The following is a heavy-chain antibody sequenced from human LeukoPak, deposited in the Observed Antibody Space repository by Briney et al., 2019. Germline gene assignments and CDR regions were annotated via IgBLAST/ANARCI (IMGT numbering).Heavy chain of an antibody. CDR3: ARSGGPGTYHQLRYNWFDP. J-gene: IGHJ5*02. CDR2: ITTISHYI. Sequence: GGSLRLSCAASGFTLSDYHMNWVRQAPGKGLEWLSSITTISHYIYYAGAVRGRFTISRDNARNSLYLQMNSLRGEDTAVYYCARSGGPGTYHQLRYNWFDPWGQGTLVTVSS. CDR1: GFTLSDYH. V-gene: IGHV3-21*01. D-gene: IGHD3-10*01.